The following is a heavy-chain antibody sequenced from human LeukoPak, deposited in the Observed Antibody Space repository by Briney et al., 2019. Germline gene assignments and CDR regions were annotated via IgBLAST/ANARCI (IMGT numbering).Heavy chain of an antibody. J-gene: IGHJ3*02. CDR3: ASWKVVISNGGSDI. CDR2: ISSSSSTM. V-gene: IGHV3-48*04. CDR1: GFTFSSYS. Sequence: PGGSLRLSCAASGFTFSSYSMNWVRQAPGKGLEWVSYISSSSSTMYYADSVKGRFSISRDNAKNSLSLQMDSLRAEDTAVYYCASWKVVISNGGSDIWGQGTMVTVSS. D-gene: IGHD4-23*01.